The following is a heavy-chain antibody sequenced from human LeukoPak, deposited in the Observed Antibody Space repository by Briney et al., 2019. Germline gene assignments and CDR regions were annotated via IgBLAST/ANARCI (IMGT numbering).Heavy chain of an antibody. CDR2: IYYSGST. CDR3: ARGSGDYFDY. CDR1: GGSISSSGYY. V-gene: IGHV4-39*07. Sequence: SETLSLTCTVSGGSISSSGYYWGWIRQPPGKGLEWVGSIYYSGSTYYNPSLKSRVTISLDTSKNQISLKLSSVTAADTAVYNCARGSGDYFDYWGQGTLVTVSS. D-gene: IGHD3-10*01. J-gene: IGHJ4*02.